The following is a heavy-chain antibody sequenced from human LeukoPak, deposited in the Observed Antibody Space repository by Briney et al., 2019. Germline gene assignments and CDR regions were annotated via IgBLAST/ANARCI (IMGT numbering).Heavy chain of an antibody. Sequence: PGGSLRLSCAASGFSLSNYAVHWVRQGPGKGLEWVATISYDGSNKYYGDSVQGRFTISRDNAKNSLYLQMNSLRAEDTAVYYCARQLSRYFDYWGQGTLVTVSS. D-gene: IGHD3-16*02. CDR2: ISYDGSNK. CDR1: GFSLSNYA. J-gene: IGHJ4*02. V-gene: IGHV3-30-3*01. CDR3: ARQLSRYFDY.